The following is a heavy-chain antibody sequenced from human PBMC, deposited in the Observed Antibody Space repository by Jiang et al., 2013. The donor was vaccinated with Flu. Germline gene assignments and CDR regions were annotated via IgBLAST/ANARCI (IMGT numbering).Heavy chain of an antibody. CDR3: AGEYSSSPAY. J-gene: IGHJ4*02. CDR2: IYSDGKT. Sequence: GPGLVKPSETLSLTCTVSSGSVSDGRYHWGWIRQPPGKGLEWIGSIYSDGKTYYNPSLKSRITLSVDTSKSQFSLKVNSVTAADTALYYCAGEYSSSPAYWGQGTPVTVSS. D-gene: IGHD2-15*01. V-gene: IGHV4-39*02. CDR1: SGSVSDGRYH.